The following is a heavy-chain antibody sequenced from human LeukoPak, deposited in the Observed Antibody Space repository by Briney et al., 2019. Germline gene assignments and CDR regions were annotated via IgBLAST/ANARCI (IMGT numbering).Heavy chain of an antibody. D-gene: IGHD2-8*01. CDR1: GGTFSSCA. J-gene: IGHJ4*02. Sequence: ASVKVSCKASGGTFSSCAISWVRQAPGQGLEWMGRIIPIFGTANYAQKFQGRVTITTDESTSTAYMELSSLRSEDTAVYYCARECTNGVCYSGTDYWGQGTLVTVSS. CDR2: IIPIFGTA. CDR3: ARECTNGVCYSGTDY. V-gene: IGHV1-69*05.